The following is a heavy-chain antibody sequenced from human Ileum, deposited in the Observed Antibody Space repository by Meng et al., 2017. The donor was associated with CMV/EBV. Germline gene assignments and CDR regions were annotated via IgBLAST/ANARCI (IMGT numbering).Heavy chain of an antibody. V-gene: IGHV4-39*01. CDR2: LYYTGST. D-gene: IGHD1-26*01. J-gene: IGHJ1*01. CDR3: ARQGGASPTTGVF. Sequence: WVRQAPGQGFEWIGSLYYTGSTYYNTSLGSRVTMSVDTSRNQFSLKLSSVTAADTAVYYCARQGGASPTTGVFWGQGTLVTVSS.